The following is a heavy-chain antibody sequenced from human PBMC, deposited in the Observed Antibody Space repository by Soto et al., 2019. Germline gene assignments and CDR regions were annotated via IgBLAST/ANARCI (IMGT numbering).Heavy chain of an antibody. CDR3: ARDKGGPIVVVPAPYDY. CDR1: GFTFSSYW. D-gene: IGHD2-2*01. J-gene: IGHJ4*02. CDR2: IKQDGSEK. Sequence: PGGSLRLSCAASGFTFSSYWMSWVRQAPGKGLEWVANIKQDGSEKYYVDSVKGRFTISRDNAKNSLYLQMNSLRAEDTAVYYCARDKGGPIVVVPAPYDYWGQGTLVTVSS. V-gene: IGHV3-7*01.